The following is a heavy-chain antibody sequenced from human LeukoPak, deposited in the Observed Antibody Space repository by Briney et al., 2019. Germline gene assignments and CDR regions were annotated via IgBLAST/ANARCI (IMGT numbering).Heavy chain of an antibody. CDR1: GFTFSSYE. CDR3: ARGAGERYFDY. J-gene: IGHJ4*02. CDR2: ISSSGSTI. V-gene: IGHV3-48*03. D-gene: IGHD3-10*01. Sequence: GGSLRLSCAASGFTFSSYEMNWVRQAPGKGLEWVSYISSSGSTIYYADSVKGRFTISRDNAKNSLYLQMNSLRAEDTAVYYCARGAGERYFDYWGQGTLVTVSS.